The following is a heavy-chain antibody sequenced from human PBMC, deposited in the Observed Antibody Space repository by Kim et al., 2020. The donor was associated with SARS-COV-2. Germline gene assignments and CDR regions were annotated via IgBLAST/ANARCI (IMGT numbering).Heavy chain of an antibody. V-gene: IGHV1-69*13. Sequence: SVKVSCKASGGTFSSYAIIWVRQAPGQGLEWMVGIIPIFGTANYAQKFQGRVTITAADSTSTAYMELSSLRSEDTAVYYCASLPTATRYFDYWGQGTLVTVSS. D-gene: IGHD2-15*01. CDR1: GGTFSSYA. J-gene: IGHJ4*02. CDR2: IIPIFGTA. CDR3: ASLPTATRYFDY.